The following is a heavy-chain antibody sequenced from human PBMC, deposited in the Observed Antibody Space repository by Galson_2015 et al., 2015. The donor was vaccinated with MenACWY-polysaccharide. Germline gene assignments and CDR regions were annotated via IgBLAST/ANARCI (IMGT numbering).Heavy chain of an antibody. V-gene: IGHV3-7*04. CDR3: AKDRHWNSFDC. D-gene: IGHD1/OR15-1a*01. CDR1: GFIFSNYW. Sequence: SLRLSCATSGFIFSNYWMSWVRLTPGKGLEWLGNIKNDGTAKNYVDSVKGRFTFSRDNTKNSLYLQMSSLREEDNAVYYCAKDRHWNSFDCWGQGTLVTVS. CDR2: IKNDGTAK. J-gene: IGHJ4*02.